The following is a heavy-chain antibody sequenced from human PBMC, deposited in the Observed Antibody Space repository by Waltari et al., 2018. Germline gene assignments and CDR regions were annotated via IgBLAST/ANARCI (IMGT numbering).Heavy chain of an antibody. Sequence: QVQLVQSGAEVRKPGASVKVSCKASGYSFSGYDINWVRQAPGQGREWLGWMNPNSGDTGYAQNFQGRVTITRISSMSTAYMELTSLKSEDTAVYYCARGRDYGDSLDPFGYWGQGTLVTGSS. J-gene: IGHJ4*02. D-gene: IGHD4-17*01. CDR1: GYSFSGYD. CDR3: ARGRDYGDSLDPFGY. CDR2: MNPNSGDT. V-gene: IGHV1-8*02.